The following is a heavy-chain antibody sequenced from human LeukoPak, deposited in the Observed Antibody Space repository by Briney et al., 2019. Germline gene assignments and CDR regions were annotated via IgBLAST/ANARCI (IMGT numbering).Heavy chain of an antibody. CDR3: ARQVTGDSSFDY. Sequence: GGSLRLSCAASGFTFGSYGMHWVRQAPGKGLEWVAVISYDGSNKYYADSVKGRFTISRDNSRNTLYVQMNSLRAEDTAVYYCARQVTGDSSFDYWGQGTLVTVSS. CDR2: ISYDGSNK. V-gene: IGHV3-30*03. J-gene: IGHJ4*02. CDR1: GFTFGSYG. D-gene: IGHD7-27*01.